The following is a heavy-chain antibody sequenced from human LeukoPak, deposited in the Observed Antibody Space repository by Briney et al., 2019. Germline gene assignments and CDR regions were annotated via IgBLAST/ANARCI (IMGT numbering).Heavy chain of an antibody. CDR1: GLTFSNYA. Sequence: PVRSLRLSCAASGLTFSNYAMHWVRQAPGKGLEWVAVISDDGSNKYYGDSVKGRFTISRDNSKNPVYLQMNSLRAEDTAVYYCARDSYGDYYFDYWGQGTLVTVSP. D-gene: IGHD4-17*01. V-gene: IGHV3-30*03. CDR3: ARDSYGDYYFDY. CDR2: ISDDGSNK. J-gene: IGHJ4*02.